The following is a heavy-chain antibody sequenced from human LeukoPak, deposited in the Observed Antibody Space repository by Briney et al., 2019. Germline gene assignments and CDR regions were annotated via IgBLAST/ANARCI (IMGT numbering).Heavy chain of an antibody. CDR2: IYYTGST. CDR3: ARFDTVGDTPFDY. D-gene: IGHD4-23*01. Sequence: SETLSLTCTVSGGSISSGGFFWSWIRQSPGKGLECIGYIYYTGSTYYTPSLKSRLTMSVDTSKNQFSLKLSSVTAADTAVYYCARFDTVGDTPFDYWGQGTLVTVSS. J-gene: IGHJ4*02. CDR1: GGSISSGGFF. V-gene: IGHV4-30-4*01.